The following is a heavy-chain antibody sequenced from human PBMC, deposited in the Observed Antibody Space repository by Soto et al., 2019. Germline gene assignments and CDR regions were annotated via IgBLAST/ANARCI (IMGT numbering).Heavy chain of an antibody. D-gene: IGHD6-13*01. CDR1: GFTFSSYG. J-gene: IGHJ4*02. CDR3: ARDNSGRGSSSWTYYFDY. CDR2: IWYDGSNK. V-gene: IGHV3-33*08. Sequence: GGSLRLSCAASGFTFSSYGMHWVRQAPGKGLEWVAVIWYDGSNKYYADSVKGRFTISRDNSKNTLYLQMNSLRAEDTAVYYCARDNSGRGSSSWTYYFDYWGQGTLVTVSS.